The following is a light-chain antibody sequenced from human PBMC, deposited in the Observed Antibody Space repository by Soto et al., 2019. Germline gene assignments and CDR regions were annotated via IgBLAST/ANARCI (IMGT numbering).Light chain of an antibody. CDR2: GNS. CDR3: QSYDSSLSGSV. V-gene: IGLV1-40*01. Sequence: QSVLTQPPPVSGAPGQRVTISCTGSSSNIGAGYDVHWYQQLPGTAPKLLIYGNSNRPSGVPDRFSGSKSGTSASLAITGLQAEDEADYYCQSYDSSLSGSVLGTGTKVTVL. J-gene: IGLJ1*01. CDR1: SSNIGAGYD.